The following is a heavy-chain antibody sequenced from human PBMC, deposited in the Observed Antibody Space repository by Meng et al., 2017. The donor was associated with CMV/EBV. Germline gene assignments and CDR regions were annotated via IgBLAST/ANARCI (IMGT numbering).Heavy chain of an antibody. D-gene: IGHD2-2*01. CDR1: GYTFTSYG. V-gene: IGHV1-18*01. CDR3: ARSVPAAMEYSSSPGNYYGMDV. J-gene: IGHJ6*02. CDR2: ISAYNGKT. Sequence: ASVKVSCKASGYTFTSYGISWVRQAPGQGLEWMGWISAYNGKTNYAQKLQGRVTMTTDTSTSTAYMELRSLRSDDTAVYYCARSVPAAMEYSSSPGNYYGMDVWGQGTTVTVSS.